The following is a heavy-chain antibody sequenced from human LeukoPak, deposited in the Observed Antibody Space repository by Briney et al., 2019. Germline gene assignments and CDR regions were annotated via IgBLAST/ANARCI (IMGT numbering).Heavy chain of an antibody. Sequence: PGGSLRLSCAASGFTFSSYGMHWVRQAPGKGLEWVAFIRYDGSNKYYADSVKGRFTISRDNSKNTLYLQMNSLRAEDTAVYYCAKGSSSWLSKHIDYWGQGTLVTVSS. J-gene: IGHJ4*02. CDR1: GFTFSSYG. D-gene: IGHD6-13*01. CDR3: AKGSSSWLSKHIDY. CDR2: IRYDGSNK. V-gene: IGHV3-30*02.